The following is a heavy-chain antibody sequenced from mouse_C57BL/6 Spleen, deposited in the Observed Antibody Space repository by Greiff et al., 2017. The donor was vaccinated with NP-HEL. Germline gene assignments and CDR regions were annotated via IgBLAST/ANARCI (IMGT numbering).Heavy chain of an antibody. D-gene: IGHD4-1*01. CDR3: ARDGTEGYAMDY. V-gene: IGHV5-4*01. CDR2: ISDGGSYT. Sequence: DVMLVESGGGLVKPGGSLKLSCAASGFTFSSYAMSWVRQTPEKRLEWVATISDGGSYTYYPDNVKGRFTISRDNAKNHLYLQMSHLKSEDTAMYYCARDGTEGYAMDYWGQGTSVTVSS. J-gene: IGHJ4*01. CDR1: GFTFSSYA.